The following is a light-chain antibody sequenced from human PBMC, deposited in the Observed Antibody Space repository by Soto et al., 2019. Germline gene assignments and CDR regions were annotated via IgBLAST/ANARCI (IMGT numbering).Light chain of an antibody. V-gene: IGKV1-5*03. Sequence: DIQMTQSPSTLSASVGDRVTFTCRASQSVSSWVAWYQQKPGKAPNLLITKASSLESGVPSRFSGSGTGTEFTLTINGLQPDDFETYYCPQYKSFLGTFGQGTKGEIK. CDR1: QSVSSW. J-gene: IGKJ1*01. CDR2: KAS. CDR3: PQYKSFLGT.